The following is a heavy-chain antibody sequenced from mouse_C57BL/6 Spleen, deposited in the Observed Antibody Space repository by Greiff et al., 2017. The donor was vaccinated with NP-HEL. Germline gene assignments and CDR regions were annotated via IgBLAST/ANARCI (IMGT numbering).Heavy chain of an antibody. Sequence: VQLKQSGGGLVKPGGSLKLSCAASGFTFSSYAMSWVRQTPEKRLEWVATISDGGSYTYYPDNVKGRFTISRDNAKNNLYLQMSHLKSEGTAMYYCARSGRGYFDYWGQGTTLTVSS. CDR1: GFTFSSYA. V-gene: IGHV5-4*01. D-gene: IGHD4-1*01. CDR3: ARSGRGYFDY. J-gene: IGHJ2*01. CDR2: ISDGGSYT.